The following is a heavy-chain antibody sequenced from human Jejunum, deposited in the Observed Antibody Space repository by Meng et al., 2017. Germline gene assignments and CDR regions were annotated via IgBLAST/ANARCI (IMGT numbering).Heavy chain of an antibody. V-gene: IGHV3-48*03. CDR3: ARSGWYGGDAFDI. Sequence: SCAASGFTFSRYEMSWVRQAPGKGLEWVSYISSRSNVIYYADSLKGRFTISRDNAKNSLYVQMNSLRAEDTAVYYCARSGWYGGDAFDIWGHGTMVTVSS. J-gene: IGHJ3*02. CDR2: ISSRSNVI. D-gene: IGHD6-19*01. CDR1: GFTFSRYE.